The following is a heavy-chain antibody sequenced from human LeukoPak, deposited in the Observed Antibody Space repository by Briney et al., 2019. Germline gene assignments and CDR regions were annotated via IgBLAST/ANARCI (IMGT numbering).Heavy chain of an antibody. V-gene: IGHV5-51*01. D-gene: IGHD3-3*01. J-gene: IGHJ4*02. CDR3: ARRGRDDFWSGYSNWAFDY. CDR1: GYSFTSYW. Sequence: GESLKISCKGSGYSFTSYWIGWVRQMPGKGLEWMGIIYPGDSDTRYSPSFQGQVTISADKSISTAYLQWSSLKASDTAMYYCARRGRDDFWSGYSNWAFDYWGQGTLVTVSS. CDR2: IYPGDSDT.